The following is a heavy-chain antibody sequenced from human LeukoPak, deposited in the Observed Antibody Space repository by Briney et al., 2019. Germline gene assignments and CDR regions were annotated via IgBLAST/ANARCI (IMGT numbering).Heavy chain of an antibody. Sequence: PSETLSLTCTVSGGSISSSSYYWGWIRQPPGKGLEWIGSIYYSGSTNYNPSLKSRVTISVDASKNQFSLKLSSVTAADTAVYYCARGRRIFGVVTIGRFDYWGQGTLVTVSS. CDR2: IYYSGST. D-gene: IGHD3-3*01. CDR3: ARGRRIFGVVTIGRFDY. V-gene: IGHV4-39*07. CDR1: GGSISSSSYY. J-gene: IGHJ4*02.